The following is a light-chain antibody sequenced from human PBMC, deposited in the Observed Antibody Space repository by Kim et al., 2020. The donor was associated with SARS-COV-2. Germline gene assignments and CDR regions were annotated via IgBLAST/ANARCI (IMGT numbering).Light chain of an antibody. J-gene: IGKJ3*01. V-gene: IGKV3-20*01. CDR3: QQSYITPLA. CDR2: GTS. Sequence: SPGERATLFCRASQSVSSRFLAWYQQKPGQAPRPLIYGTSSRATGIPDRFSGTGSGTDFTLTISSLQPEDFATYFCQQSYITPLAVGPGTKVDIK. CDR1: QSVSSRF.